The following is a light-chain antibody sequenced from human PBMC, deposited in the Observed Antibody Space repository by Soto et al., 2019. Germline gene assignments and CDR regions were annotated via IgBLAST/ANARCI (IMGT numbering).Light chain of an antibody. Sequence: QSALTQPASVSGSPGPSITISCTGTSSDVGGYDHVSWYQLHPGKAPKLMVFEVNNRPSGVSYRFSGSKSGNTASLTISGLQAEDEADYFCSSYSISTAYLFGTGTKV. J-gene: IGLJ1*01. V-gene: IGLV2-14*01. CDR2: EVN. CDR3: SSYSISTAYL. CDR1: SSDVGGYDH.